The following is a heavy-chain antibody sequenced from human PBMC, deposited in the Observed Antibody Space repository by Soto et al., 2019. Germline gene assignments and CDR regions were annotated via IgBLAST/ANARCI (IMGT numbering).Heavy chain of an antibody. CDR2: INPNSGST. J-gene: IGHJ4*02. V-gene: IGHV1-2*02. D-gene: IGHD1-26*01. Sequence: QVQLVQSGAEVKKSGASVMVSCKASGYTFTGYHIHWVRQAPGRGLEWMGWINPNSGSTDYVQKFQGRVTMTRNTSISTTYLELSRLTSDDTAIYYCARDLPIVGTTTWDYWGQGTLVTVSS. CDR3: ARDLPIVGTTTWDY. CDR1: GYTFTGYH.